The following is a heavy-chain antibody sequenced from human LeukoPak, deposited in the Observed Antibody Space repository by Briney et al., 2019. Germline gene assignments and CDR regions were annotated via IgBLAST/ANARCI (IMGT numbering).Heavy chain of an antibody. Sequence: ASVKVSCKASGYTFSDHFLHWVRQAPGQGLQWMGWINSYSGGTSYGQSFRGRVTMTRDTSISTVYMEISGLTSDDTAVYFCARARKLADDAFDVWAKGQWSPSLQ. J-gene: IGHJ3*01. V-gene: IGHV1-2*02. CDR3: ARARKLADDAFDV. CDR1: GYTFSDHF. CDR2: INSYSGGT.